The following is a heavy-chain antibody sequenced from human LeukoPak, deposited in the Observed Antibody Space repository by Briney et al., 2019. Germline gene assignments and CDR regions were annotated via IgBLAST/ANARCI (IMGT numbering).Heavy chain of an antibody. D-gene: IGHD2-21*02. J-gene: IGHJ4*02. V-gene: IGHV4-61*02. CDR1: GDSISSGDYY. Sequence: SETLSLTCTVSGDSISSGDYYWSWIRQPAGKGLEWIGRISSSGSTNYNPSLKSRVTISSDTSKNQFSLKLIYVTAADTAVYYCASLYGGDLWYYFDYWGQGTLVTVSS. CDR3: ASLYGGDLWYYFDY. CDR2: ISSSGST.